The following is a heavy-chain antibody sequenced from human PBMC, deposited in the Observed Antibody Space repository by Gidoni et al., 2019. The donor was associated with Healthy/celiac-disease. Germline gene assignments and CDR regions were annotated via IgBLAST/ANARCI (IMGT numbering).Heavy chain of an antibody. CDR3: AKEEGRGSPVDY. Sequence: QVQLVESGGGGVQPGRSLRLSCAASGFTFSSYGMHWVRQAPGKGLEWVAVISYDGSNKYYADSVKGRFTISRDNSNNTLYLQMTSLRAEDTAVYYCAKEEGRGSPVDYWGQGTLVTVSS. V-gene: IGHV3-30*18. J-gene: IGHJ4*02. CDR1: GFTFSSYG. D-gene: IGHD3-10*01. CDR2: ISYDGSNK.